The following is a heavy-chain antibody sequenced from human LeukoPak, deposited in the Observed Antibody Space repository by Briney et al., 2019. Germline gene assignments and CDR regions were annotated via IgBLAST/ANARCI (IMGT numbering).Heavy chain of an antibody. D-gene: IGHD3-10*01. CDR3: ARDEAGESRTSPVVRGVTFDY. J-gene: IGHJ4*02. V-gene: IGHV3-30*19. CDR2: ILYDENNK. CDR1: GFTFSSYG. Sequence: GGSLRLSCAASGFTFSSYGMHWVRQAPGKGLEWVAVILYDENNKNYADSAKGRFTVSRDNFKNTVYLEMNSLRAEDTAVYYCARDEAGESRTSPVVRGVTFDYWGQGTLVTVSS.